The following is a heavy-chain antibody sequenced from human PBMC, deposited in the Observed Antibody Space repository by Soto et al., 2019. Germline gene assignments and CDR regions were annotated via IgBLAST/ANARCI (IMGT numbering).Heavy chain of an antibody. CDR1: GYTFTNYA. CDR2: ISAYNGNT. CDR3: ARHGGYSYEDYFDY. V-gene: IGHV1-18*01. Sequence: QVQLVQSGAEVKKPGASVKVSCKASGYTFTNYAISWVRQAPGQGLEWMGWISAYNGNTNYAQKLQGRVTMTRDTTTSTDYMELRSLRSDDTAVYYCARHGGYSYEDYFDYWGQGTLVTVSS. D-gene: IGHD5-18*01. J-gene: IGHJ4*02.